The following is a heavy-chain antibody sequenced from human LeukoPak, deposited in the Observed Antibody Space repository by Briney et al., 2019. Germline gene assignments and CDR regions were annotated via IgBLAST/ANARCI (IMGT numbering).Heavy chain of an antibody. CDR3: AKAPRAVAVNYFDY. Sequence: PGRSLRLSCAASGFTFDDYAMHWVRQAPGKGLEWVSGISWNSGSIGYADSVKGRFTISRDNAKNSLYLQMNSLRAEDMALYYCAKAPRAVAVNYFDYWGQGTLVTVSS. CDR2: ISWNSGSI. D-gene: IGHD6-19*01. J-gene: IGHJ4*02. CDR1: GFTFDDYA. V-gene: IGHV3-9*03.